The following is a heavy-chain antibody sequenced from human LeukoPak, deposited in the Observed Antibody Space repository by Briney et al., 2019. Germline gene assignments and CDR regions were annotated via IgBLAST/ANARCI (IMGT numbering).Heavy chain of an antibody. CDR1: GYTFSNYN. CDR3: ARDGSGYDRRDYYYGMDV. CDR2: VNPNIGKT. V-gene: IGHV1-8*01. J-gene: IGHJ6*02. Sequence: ASVKVSCKASGYTFSNYNINWVRQTTGQGLAWVGWVNPNIGKTDYEQKFQGRVTMTWNTSITTAYMELSSLRSEDTAIYYCARDGSGYDRRDYYYGMDVWGQGTTVTVSS. D-gene: IGHD3-22*01.